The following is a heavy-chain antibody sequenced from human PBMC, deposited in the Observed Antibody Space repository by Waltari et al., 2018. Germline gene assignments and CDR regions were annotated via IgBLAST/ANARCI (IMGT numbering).Heavy chain of an antibody. V-gene: IGHV4-39*07. CDR2: IYYSGST. J-gene: IGHJ4*02. D-gene: IGHD3-9*01. CDR1: GGSLRSRSYS. CDR3: ARGYYDILTGYYIRGTVFDY. Sequence: QLQLQESGPGLVKPSETLSLPCPVSGGSLRSRSYSWGRLRQTPGKGLEWIGSIYYSGSTYYNPSLKSRVTISVDTSKNQFSLKLSSVTAADTAVYYCARGYYDILTGYYIRGTVFDYWGQGTLVTVSS.